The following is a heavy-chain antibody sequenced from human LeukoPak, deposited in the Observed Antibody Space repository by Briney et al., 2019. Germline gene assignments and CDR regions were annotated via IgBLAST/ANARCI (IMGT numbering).Heavy chain of an antibody. CDR1: GYTFTDYY. J-gene: IGHJ4*02. CDR3: ARRQGTTLSFDY. Sequence: ASVKDSCKSSGYTFTDYYIYWVRQPPGQGLEWMGWINPNSGGTNCAQKLQGRVTMTTDTSTSTAYMELRSLRFDDTAVYYCARRQGTTLSFDYWGQGTLVTVSS. CDR2: INPNSGGT. V-gene: IGHV1-2*02. D-gene: IGHD1-1*01.